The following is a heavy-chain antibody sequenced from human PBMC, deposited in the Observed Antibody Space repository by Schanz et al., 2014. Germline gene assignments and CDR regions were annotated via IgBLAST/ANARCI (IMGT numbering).Heavy chain of an antibody. Sequence: VQLVESGGGVVQPGRSLRLSCAASGFTFSSYWMHWVRQVPGKGLVWVSRIKSDGSSTSYADSVKGRFTISRDNAKNTLYLQMNSLRPEDTAIYYCAKNQYDDVDLSSFYFDFWGQGTLXTVSS. J-gene: IGHJ4*02. V-gene: IGHV3-74*02. CDR2: IKSDGSST. CDR1: GFTFSSYW. D-gene: IGHD3-10*02. CDR3: AKNQYDDVDLSSFYFDF.